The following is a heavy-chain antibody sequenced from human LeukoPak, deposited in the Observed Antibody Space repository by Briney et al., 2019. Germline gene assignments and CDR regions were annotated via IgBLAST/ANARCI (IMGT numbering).Heavy chain of an antibody. Sequence: ASVKASCKASGYTFTSYDINWVRQATGQGLEWMGWMNPNSGNTGYAQKFQGRVTITRNTSISTAYMELSSLRSEDTAVYYCARKDCSGGSCYSNWFDPWGQGTLVTVSS. CDR1: GYTFTSYD. CDR2: MNPNSGNT. D-gene: IGHD2-15*01. V-gene: IGHV1-8*03. CDR3: ARKDCSGGSCYSNWFDP. J-gene: IGHJ5*02.